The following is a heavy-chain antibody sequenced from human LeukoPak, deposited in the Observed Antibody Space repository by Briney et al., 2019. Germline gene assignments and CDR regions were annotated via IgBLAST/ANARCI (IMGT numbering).Heavy chain of an antibody. Sequence: PGGSLRLSCAASGFTFDDYGMSWVRQAPGKGLEWVSGINWNGGSTGYADSVKGRFTISRDNAKNSLYLQMNSLRAEDTALYYCAREAQHDYGGNPVDYWGQGTLVTVSS. J-gene: IGHJ4*02. V-gene: IGHV3-20*04. CDR1: GFTFDDYG. CDR2: INWNGGST. CDR3: AREAQHDYGGNPVDY. D-gene: IGHD4-23*01.